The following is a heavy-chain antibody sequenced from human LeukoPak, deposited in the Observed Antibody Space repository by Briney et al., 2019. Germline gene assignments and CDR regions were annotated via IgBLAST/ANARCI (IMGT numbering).Heavy chain of an antibody. CDR1: GGSFSGYY. V-gene: IGHV4-34*01. CDR2: INHSGST. J-gene: IGHJ4*02. CDR3: ARQARAYYGSGSYYMAFRGFDY. Sequence: SETLSLACAVYGGSFSGYYWSWIRQPPGKGLEWIGEINHSGSTNYNPSLKSRVTISVDTSKNQFSLKLSSVTAADTAVYYCARQARAYYGSGSYYMAFRGFDYWGQGTLVTVSS. D-gene: IGHD3-10*01.